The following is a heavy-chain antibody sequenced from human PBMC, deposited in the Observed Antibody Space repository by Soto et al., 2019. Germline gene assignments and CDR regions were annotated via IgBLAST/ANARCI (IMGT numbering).Heavy chain of an antibody. J-gene: IGHJ5*02. CDR2: ISSSSSYI. Sequence: EVQLVESGGGLVKPGGSLRLSCAASGFTFSSYSMNWVRQAPGKGLEWVSSISSSSSYIYYADSVKGRFTISRDNAKNALYLQMNSLRAEDTAVYYCARDHLVLYGGNRDGFDPWCQGTLVTVSS. CDR3: ARDHLVLYGGNRDGFDP. D-gene: IGHD2-15*01. V-gene: IGHV3-21*06. CDR1: GFTFSSYS.